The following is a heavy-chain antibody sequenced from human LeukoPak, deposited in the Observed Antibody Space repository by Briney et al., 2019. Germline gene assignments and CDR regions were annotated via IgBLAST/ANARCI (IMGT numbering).Heavy chain of an antibody. CDR1: GGSISTYY. CDR2: IHYSGST. J-gene: IGHJ3*02. D-gene: IGHD3-22*01. V-gene: IGHV4-59*01. CDR3: ARGGLDSNGYWTAFDI. Sequence: SETLSLTCADSGGSISTYYWSWIRQPPGKGLEWTGYIHYSGSTNYNPSLKSRVTILVDTSKNQFSLRLSSVTAADTAVYYCARGGLDSNGYWTAFDIWGQGTMVTVSS.